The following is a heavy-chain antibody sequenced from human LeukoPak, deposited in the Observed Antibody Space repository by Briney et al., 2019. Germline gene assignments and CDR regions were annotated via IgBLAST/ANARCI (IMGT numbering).Heavy chain of an antibody. CDR2: ISSSSSYI. CDR3: ARGVVRYFDY. D-gene: IGHD3-9*01. Sequence: GGSLRLSCAASGFTFSGYSMNWVRQAPGKGLEWVSSISSSSSYIYYADSVKGRFTISRDNARNSLYLQMNSLRAEDTAVYYCARGVVRYFDYWGQGALVTVSS. CDR1: GFTFSGYS. V-gene: IGHV3-21*01. J-gene: IGHJ4*02.